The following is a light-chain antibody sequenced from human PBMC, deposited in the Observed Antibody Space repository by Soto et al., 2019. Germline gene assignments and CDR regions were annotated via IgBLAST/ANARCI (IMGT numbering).Light chain of an antibody. Sequence: ERVMTQSPATLSVSPGERATLSCRAGQSVTTNLAWYQQKPGQAPRLLIYGASTRATVIPARFSGSGSGTEFTLTITSLQSEDFAVYYCQQYNNWPYTFGQGTKLEI. CDR2: GAS. CDR3: QQYNNWPYT. J-gene: IGKJ2*01. CDR1: QSVTTN. V-gene: IGKV3-15*01.